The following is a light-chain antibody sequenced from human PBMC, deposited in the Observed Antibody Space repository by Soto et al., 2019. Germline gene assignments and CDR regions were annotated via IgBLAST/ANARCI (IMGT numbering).Light chain of an antibody. CDR2: AAS. CDR3: QQLNSYPLT. J-gene: IGKJ4*01. CDR1: QGISSH. Sequence: DIQLTQSPSLLSASVGDRVTITCRASQGISSHLAWYQQKSGKAPKLLMYAASTLQSGVPSRFSGSGSGTEFTLTISSLQPEDFATYYCQQLNSYPLTFGGGTKVEIK. V-gene: IGKV1-9*01.